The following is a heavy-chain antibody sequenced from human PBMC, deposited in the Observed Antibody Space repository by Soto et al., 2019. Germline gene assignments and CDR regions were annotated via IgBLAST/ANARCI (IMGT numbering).Heavy chain of an antibody. J-gene: IGHJ5*02. Sequence: GASVNVSCKASVGTFSSYAISWVRQAPGQGLEWMGGIIPIFGTANYAQKFQGRVTITADESTSTAYMELSSLRSEDTAVYYCARRRIDYGGNSGRFDPWGQGTLVTVSS. CDR3: ARRRIDYGGNSGRFDP. CDR2: IIPIFGTA. D-gene: IGHD4-17*01. CDR1: VGTFSSYA. V-gene: IGHV1-69*01.